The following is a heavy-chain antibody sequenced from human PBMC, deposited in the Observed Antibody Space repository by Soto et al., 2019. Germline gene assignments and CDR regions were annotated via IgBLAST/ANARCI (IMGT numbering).Heavy chain of an antibody. J-gene: IGHJ4*02. V-gene: IGHV4-39*01. CDR1: GGSISSNNYY. CDR3: ARGIVGAADEYYFDY. D-gene: IGHD1-26*01. CDR2: IDYNGRT. Sequence: SETLSLTCIVSGGSISSNNYYWGWIRQSPGKGLEWIAGIDYNGRTYYGPSLKSRVTMSLDMSKNQFSLKLSSVTAADTAVYYCARGIVGAADEYYFDYWGQGTLVTVSS.